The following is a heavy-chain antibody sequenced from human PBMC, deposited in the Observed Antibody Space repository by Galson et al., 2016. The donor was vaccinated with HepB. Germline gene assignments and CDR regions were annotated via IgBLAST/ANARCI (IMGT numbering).Heavy chain of an antibody. V-gene: IGHV3-23*01. CDR2: ISHNGGAT. Sequence: SLRLSCAASGFTFSNYAMSWVRQAPGKGLEWVSAISHNGGATHYADSVKGRFTISRDSSENTLYLQMNSLRAEDTALYYCAKVKTGTTGAMDVWGQGTTVTVSS. J-gene: IGHJ6*02. CDR1: GFTFSNYA. D-gene: IGHD1-7*01. CDR3: AKVKTGTTGAMDV.